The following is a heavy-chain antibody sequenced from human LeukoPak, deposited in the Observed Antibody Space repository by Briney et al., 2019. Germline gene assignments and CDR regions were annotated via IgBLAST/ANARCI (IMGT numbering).Heavy chain of an antibody. CDR2: IYYSGST. J-gene: IGHJ4*02. V-gene: IGHV4-59*01. CDR1: GGSISGFY. CDR3: GRSGSTAFDY. Sequence: SETLSLTCTVSGGSISGFYWSWIRQPPGKGLEWIGYIYYSGSTSYNPSLKSRVTISVDTSKNQFSLSLSSVTAADTAVYYCGRSGSTAFDYWGQGTLVTVSS. D-gene: IGHD1-26*01.